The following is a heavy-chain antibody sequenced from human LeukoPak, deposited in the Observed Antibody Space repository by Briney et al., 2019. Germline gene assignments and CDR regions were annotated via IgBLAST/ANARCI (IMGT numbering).Heavy chain of an antibody. V-gene: IGHV3-48*01. Sequence: PGGSLRLSCAASGFTFTTYGMNWVRQAPGKGLEWISYISPDSGDDTYYAESVKGRFTISRDNAKNSLDMQMNSLRAEDTAVYYCARGGLDRDNGQEHWGQGTLVTVSS. CDR2: ISPDSGDDT. J-gene: IGHJ4*02. CDR3: ARGGLDRDNGQEH. CDR1: GFTFTTYG. D-gene: IGHD1-1*01.